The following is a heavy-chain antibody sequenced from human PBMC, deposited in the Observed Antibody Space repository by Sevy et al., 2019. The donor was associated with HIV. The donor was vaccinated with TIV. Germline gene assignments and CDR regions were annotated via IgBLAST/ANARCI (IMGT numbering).Heavy chain of an antibody. Sequence: GGSLRLSCAASGFTFSSYAMHWVRQAPGKGLEWVAVISYDGSNKYYADSVKGRFTISRDNSKNTLYLQMNSLRAEDTAVYYCARGGYYYGSGAQIAYYGMDVWGQGTTVTVSS. CDR2: ISYDGSNK. V-gene: IGHV3-30-3*01. D-gene: IGHD3-10*01. CDR3: ARGGYYYGSGAQIAYYGMDV. CDR1: GFTFSSYA. J-gene: IGHJ6*02.